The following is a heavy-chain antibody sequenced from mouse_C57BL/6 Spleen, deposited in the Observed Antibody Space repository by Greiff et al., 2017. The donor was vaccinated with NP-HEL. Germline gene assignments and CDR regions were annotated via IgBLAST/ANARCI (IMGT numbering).Heavy chain of an antibody. CDR3: ARPPYYYGSSYWYFDV. V-gene: IGHV1-55*01. Sequence: QVQLQQSGAELVKPGASVKMSCKASGYTFTSYWITWVKQRPGQGLEWIGDIYPGSGSTNYNEKFKSKATLTVDTSSSTAYMQLSSLTSEDSAVYYCARPPYYYGSSYWYFDVWGTGTTVTVSS. J-gene: IGHJ1*03. D-gene: IGHD1-1*01. CDR2: IYPGSGST. CDR1: GYTFTSYW.